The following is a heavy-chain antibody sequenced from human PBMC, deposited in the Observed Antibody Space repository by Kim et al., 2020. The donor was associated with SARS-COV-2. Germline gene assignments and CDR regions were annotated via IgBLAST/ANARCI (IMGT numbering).Heavy chain of an antibody. D-gene: IGHD6-6*01. J-gene: IGHJ4*02. Sequence: GGSLRLSCAASGFTFSSYSMNWVRQAPGKGLEWVSSISSSSSYIYYAYSVKGRFTISRDNAKNSLYLQMNSLRAEDTAVYYCASDPSIAARGFDYWGQGTLVTVSS. CDR3: ASDPSIAARGFDY. CDR1: GFTFSSYS. CDR2: ISSSSSYI. V-gene: IGHV3-21*01.